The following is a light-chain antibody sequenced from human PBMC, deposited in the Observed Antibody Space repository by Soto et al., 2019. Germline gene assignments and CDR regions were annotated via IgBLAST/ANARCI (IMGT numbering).Light chain of an antibody. CDR2: GAS. CDR1: QSLSSN. Sequence: EIVMTQSPATLSVSPGERATLSCRASQSLSSNLAGYQQKPGQDPRIIIFGASGRATGIPDRFSGSGSGTDFTLTVSRLEPEDFAVYYCQQYGSSPATFGQGTRLEIK. J-gene: IGKJ5*01. V-gene: IGKV3-20*01. CDR3: QQYGSSPAT.